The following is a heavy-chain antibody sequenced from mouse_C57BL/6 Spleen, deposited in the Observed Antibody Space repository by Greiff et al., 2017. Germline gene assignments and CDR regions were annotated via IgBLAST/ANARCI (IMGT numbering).Heavy chain of an antibody. D-gene: IGHD3-2*02. J-gene: IGHJ3*01. CDR2: IHPNSGST. CDR3: ARSEAQATAY. V-gene: IGHV1-64*01. CDR1: GYTFTSYW. Sequence: VKLQQSGAELVKPGASVKLSCKASGYTFTSYWMHWVKQRPGQGLEWIGMIHPNSGSTNYNEKVKSKATLTVDKSSSTAYMQLSSLTSEDSAVYYCARSEAQATAYWGQGTLVTVSA.